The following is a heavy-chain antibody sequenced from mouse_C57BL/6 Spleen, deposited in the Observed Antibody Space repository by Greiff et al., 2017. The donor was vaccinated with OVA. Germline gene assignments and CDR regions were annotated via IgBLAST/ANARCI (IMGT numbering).Heavy chain of an antibody. CDR3: ARPLIGGYDYDGDY. Sequence: QVQLQQPGAELVKPGASVKLSCKASGYTFTSYWMHWVKQRPGQGLEWIGMIHPNSGSTNYNEKFKSKATLTVDKSSSTAYMQLSSLTSEDSAVYYGARPLIGGYDYDGDYWGQGTSVTVSS. V-gene: IGHV1-64*01. D-gene: IGHD2-4*01. CDR1: GYTFTSYW. CDR2: IHPNSGST. J-gene: IGHJ4*01.